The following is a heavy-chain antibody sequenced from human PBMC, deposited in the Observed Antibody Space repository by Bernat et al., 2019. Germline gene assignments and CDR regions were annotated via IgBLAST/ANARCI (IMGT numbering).Heavy chain of an antibody. D-gene: IGHD2-15*01. CDR1: GWSFSGYH. CDR2: INLSGST. J-gene: IGHJ5*01. CDR3: ARGIGNCSGGSCYHWFDP. Sequence: QVQLQQCRAGLLKPSETLSLTCAVYGWSFSGYHWSWIRQPPGNGLERIGEINLSGSTNYNPSLKSRVTISVDTSKNQFSLKLTAEPGAEKAVYDCARGIGNCSGGSCYHWFDPWGQGPLVTVSS. V-gene: IGHV4-34*01.